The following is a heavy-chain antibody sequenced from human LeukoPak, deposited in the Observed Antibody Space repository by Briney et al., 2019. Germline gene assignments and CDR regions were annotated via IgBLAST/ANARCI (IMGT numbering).Heavy chain of an antibody. CDR2: ISWNSGSI. J-gene: IGHJ4*02. CDR1: GFTFDDYA. V-gene: IGHV3-9*01. CDR3: AKDSLRGGSCHSGDCYSFDY. D-gene: IGHD2-15*01. Sequence: GGSLRLSCAASGFTFDDYAMHWVRQAPGKGLEWVSGISWNSGSIGYADSVKGRFTISRDNAKNSLYLQMSSLRAEDTALYYCAKDSLRGGSCHSGDCYSFDYWGQGTLVTVSS.